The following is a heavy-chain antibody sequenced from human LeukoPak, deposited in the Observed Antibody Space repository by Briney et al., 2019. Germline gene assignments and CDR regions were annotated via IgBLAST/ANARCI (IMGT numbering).Heavy chain of an antibody. CDR3: ARGELLWFGELYRIDAFHI. D-gene: IGHD3-10*01. CDR2: IYTSGST. CDR1: GGSISSGSYY. V-gene: IGHV4-61*02. J-gene: IGHJ3*02. Sequence: SQTLSLTCTVSGGSISSGSYYWSWIRQPAGKGLEWIGRIYTSGSTNYNPSLKSRVTISVDTSKNQFSLKLSSVTAADTAVYYCARGELLWFGELYRIDAFHIWGQGTMVIVSS.